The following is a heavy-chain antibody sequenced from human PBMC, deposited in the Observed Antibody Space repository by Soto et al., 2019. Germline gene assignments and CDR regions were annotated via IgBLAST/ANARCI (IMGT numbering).Heavy chain of an antibody. CDR3: ARGITIIGAVQGDAPGKDFFDS. V-gene: IGHV4-34*01. J-gene: IGHJ4*02. CDR1: GGSFSGYY. CDR2: INYSGSS. D-gene: IGHD3-22*01. Sequence: QVQLQQWGAGLLKPSETLSLTCAVYGGSFSGYYWTWIRQPPGKGSEWIGGINYSGSSNLNPSLRTRVSISADRSKNQFSLRLTSLTAADTAMYYCARGITIIGAVQGDAPGKDFFDSWGQGTLVTVSS.